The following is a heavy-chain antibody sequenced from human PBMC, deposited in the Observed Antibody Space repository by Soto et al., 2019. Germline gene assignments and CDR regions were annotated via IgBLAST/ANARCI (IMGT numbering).Heavy chain of an antibody. CDR3: AKDLIDYSNYYFDY. V-gene: IGHV3-23*01. Sequence: XGSLRLSCAASGFSFGNYAMSWVRQAPGKGLEWVSGISNSGSTYYADSLKGRFTISRDNSKNTLYLQMNSLRAEDTAVYYCAKDLIDYSNYYFDYWGQGSLVTVSS. CDR2: ISNSGST. D-gene: IGHD4-4*01. J-gene: IGHJ4*02. CDR1: GFSFGNYA.